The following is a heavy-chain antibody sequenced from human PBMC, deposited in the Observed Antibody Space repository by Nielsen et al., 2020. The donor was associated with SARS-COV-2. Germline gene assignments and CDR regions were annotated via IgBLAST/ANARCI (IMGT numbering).Heavy chain of an antibody. D-gene: IGHD6-19*01. J-gene: IGHJ4*02. CDR3: ARLGAVAGTFDY. CDR1: GYSFTTYW. Sequence: KVSCKGSGYSFTTYWISWVRQMPGKGLEWVGRIDPTDSYTSFSPSFQGHVTISADKSISTAYLQWSSLKASDTAMYYCARLGAVAGTFDYWGQGTLVTVSS. CDR2: IDPTDSYT. V-gene: IGHV5-10-1*01.